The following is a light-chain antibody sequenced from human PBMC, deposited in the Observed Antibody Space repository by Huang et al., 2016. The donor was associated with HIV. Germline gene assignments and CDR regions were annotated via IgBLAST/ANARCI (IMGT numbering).Light chain of an antibody. V-gene: IGKV4-1*01. CDR3: LQYYRSPQT. CDR1: QSVFSTSTSTYY. Sequence: DIVMTKSPDSLAVSLGERATLNCRSSQSVFSTSTSTYYLGMFQLKPGQPPKLLLFLVSTREAGVPDRFSGSGSGTHFTLTIDNLEAEDAAIYYCLQYYRSPQTFGQGTRVEVK. CDR2: LVS. J-gene: IGKJ1*01.